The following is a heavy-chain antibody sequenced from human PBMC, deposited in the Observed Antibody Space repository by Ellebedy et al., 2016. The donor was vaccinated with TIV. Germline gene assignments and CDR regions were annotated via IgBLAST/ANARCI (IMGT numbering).Heavy chain of an antibody. D-gene: IGHD7-27*01. V-gene: IGHV3-53*01. Sequence: GESLKISCAASGGTVTNTRMGWVRQAPGKGLEWVSVIRESGDTSNADSVRGRFTISRDNSKKTLDLQMNSLRAEDTAVYYCATSSRAWGFDTFDIWGPGTMVTVSS. CDR2: IRESGDT. CDR3: ATSSRAWGFDTFDI. J-gene: IGHJ3*02. CDR1: GGTVTNTR.